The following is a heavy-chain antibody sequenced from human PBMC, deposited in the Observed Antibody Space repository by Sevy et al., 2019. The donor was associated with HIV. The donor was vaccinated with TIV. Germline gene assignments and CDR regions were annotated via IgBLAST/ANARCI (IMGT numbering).Heavy chain of an antibody. D-gene: IGHD5-12*01. CDR2: IIPIFGTA. Sequence: ASVKVSCKASGGTFSSYAISWVRQAPGQGLEWMGGIIPIFGTANYAQKFQGRVTITADESTSTAYMELSSLRSEDTAGYYCARGAPGYSGYDSYYFDYWGQGTVVTVSS. CDR1: GGTFSSYA. CDR3: ARGAPGYSGYDSYYFDY. V-gene: IGHV1-69*13. J-gene: IGHJ4*02.